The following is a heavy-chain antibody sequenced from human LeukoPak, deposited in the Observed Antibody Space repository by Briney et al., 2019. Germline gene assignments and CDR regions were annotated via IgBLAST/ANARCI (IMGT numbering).Heavy chain of an antibody. CDR3: AKGSGWYRVEIYFDY. Sequence: GGSLRLSCAASGFTFSSYGMHWVRQAPGKGLEWVAVISYDGSNKYYADSVKGRFTISRDNSKNTLYLQMNSLRAEDTAVYYCAKGSGWYRVEIYFDYWGQGTLVTVSS. CDR2: ISYDGSNK. D-gene: IGHD6-19*01. V-gene: IGHV3-30*18. CDR1: GFTFSSYG. J-gene: IGHJ4*02.